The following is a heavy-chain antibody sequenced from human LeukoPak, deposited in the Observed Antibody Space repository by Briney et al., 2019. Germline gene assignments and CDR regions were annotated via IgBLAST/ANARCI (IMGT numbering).Heavy chain of an antibody. J-gene: IGHJ4*02. CDR3: AKEEWFRFDI. D-gene: IGHD3-10*01. V-gene: IGHV3-7*01. Sequence: GGSLPLSCAASGFTFNIHWMTWVRQAPGKGLERVAKINPDGSEKYYVDSVKGRFTISRDNTKNSVYVQMNSLRADDTAVYFCAKEEWFRFDIWGQGASVTVSS. CDR2: INPDGSEK. CDR1: GFTFNIHW.